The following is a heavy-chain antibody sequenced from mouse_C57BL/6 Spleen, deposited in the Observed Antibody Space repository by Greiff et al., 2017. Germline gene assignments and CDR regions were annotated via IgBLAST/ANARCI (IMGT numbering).Heavy chain of an antibody. CDR2: INPNNGGT. V-gene: IGHV1-18*01. CDR1: GYTFTDYN. J-gene: IGHJ2*01. D-gene: IGHD1-1*01. CDR3: ARQNYGSSHFDY. Sequence: EVKLQQSGPELVKPGASVKIPCKASGYTFTDYNMDWVKQSHGKSLEWIGDINPNNGGTIYNQKFKGKATLTVDKSSSTAYMELRSLTSEDTAVYYCARQNYGSSHFDYWGQGTTLTVSS.